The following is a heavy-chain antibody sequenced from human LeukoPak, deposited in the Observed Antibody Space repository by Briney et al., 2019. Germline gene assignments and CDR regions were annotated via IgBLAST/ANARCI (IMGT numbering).Heavy chain of an antibody. CDR2: INSDESSR. D-gene: IGHD2-15*01. V-gene: IGHV3-74*01. CDR3: ARGCKGGSCYYYGMDV. J-gene: IGHJ6*02. Sequence: GGSLRLSCAASGFTISSNWMHWVRQAPGKGLVWVSRINSDESSRNYADSVKGRFTISRDNAKNSLYLQMNSLRAEDTAVYYCARGCKGGSCYYYGMDVWGQGTTVTVSS. CDR1: GFTISSNW.